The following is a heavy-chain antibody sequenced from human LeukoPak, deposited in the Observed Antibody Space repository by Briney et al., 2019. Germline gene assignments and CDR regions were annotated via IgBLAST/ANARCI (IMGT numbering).Heavy chain of an antibody. D-gene: IGHD5-18*01. CDR3: ARVHVDTAMVNWFDP. CDR2: IYHSGST. CDR1: GYSISSGYY. Sequence: SSETLSLTCTVSGYSISSGYYWGWIRQPPGKGLEWIGSIYHSGSTYYNPSLKSRVTISVDTSKNQFSLKLSSVTAADTAVYYCARVHVDTAMVNWFDPWGQGTLVTVSS. V-gene: IGHV4-38-2*02. J-gene: IGHJ5*02.